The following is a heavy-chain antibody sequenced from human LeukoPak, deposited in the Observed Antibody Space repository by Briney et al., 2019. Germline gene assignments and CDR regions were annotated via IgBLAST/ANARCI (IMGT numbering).Heavy chain of an antibody. CDR3: ARGGVGYYYDSSGYRAGYFQH. CDR2: INHSGSN. Sequence: SETLSLTCAVYGVSFSGYYWSWIRQAPGKGLEWMGEINHSGSNNYNPYLMSRVTISVDTSKNQFSLKLSSVTAAATAVYYCARGGVGYYYDSSGYRAGYFQHWGQGTLVTVSS. CDR1: GVSFSGYY. J-gene: IGHJ1*01. V-gene: IGHV4-34*01. D-gene: IGHD3-22*01.